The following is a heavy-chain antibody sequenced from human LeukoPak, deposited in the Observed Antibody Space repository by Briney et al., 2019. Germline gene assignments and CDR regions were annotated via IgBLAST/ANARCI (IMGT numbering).Heavy chain of an antibody. V-gene: IGHV4-59*01. CDR2: MYYSGST. Sequence: SETLSLTCTVSGGSISGYYWSWIRQPPGKELEWIGYMYYSGSTNYNPSLKSRVTISVDTSKNQFSLKLSSVTAADTAVYYCARGSGITGVGIDYWGQGTLVTVSS. J-gene: IGHJ4*02. D-gene: IGHD1-26*01. CDR1: GGSISGYY. CDR3: ARGSGITGVGIDY.